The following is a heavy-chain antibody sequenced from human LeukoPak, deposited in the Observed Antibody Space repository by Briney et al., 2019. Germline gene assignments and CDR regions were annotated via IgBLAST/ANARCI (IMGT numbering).Heavy chain of an antibody. CDR3: ARNWRPDT. J-gene: IGHJ5*02. D-gene: IGHD3-3*01. Sequence: TGGSLRLSCAASGFTFSTYALGWVRQSPGKGLEWVSVINTSGGGKYYTESVQGRFTISRDNTKDTLYLQMNSLRVEDTAVYYCARNWRPDTWGQGTLVTVSS. CDR2: INTSGGGK. CDR1: GFTFSTYA. V-gene: IGHV3-23*01.